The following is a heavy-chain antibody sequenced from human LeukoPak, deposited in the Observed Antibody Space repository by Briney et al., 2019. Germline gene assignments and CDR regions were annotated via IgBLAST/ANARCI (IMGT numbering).Heavy chain of an antibody. V-gene: IGHV4-39*07. CDR2: VYYSGST. J-gene: IGHJ4*02. Sequence: PSETLSLTCSVSGGSISNSYYYWGWIRQPPGKGLEWIGSVYYSGSTYYNPSLKSRVTISVDTSKNQFSLKLSSVTAADTAVYYCARGRYNWSYWGQGTLVTVSS. D-gene: IGHD1-20*01. CDR3: ARGRYNWSY. CDR1: GGSISNSYYY.